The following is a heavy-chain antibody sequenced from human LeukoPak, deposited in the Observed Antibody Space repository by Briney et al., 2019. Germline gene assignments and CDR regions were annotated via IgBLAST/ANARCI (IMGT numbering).Heavy chain of an antibody. CDR1: GHSFSSGGFY. CDR2: IYYTKTT. Sequence: PSETLSLTCSVSGHSFSSGGFYWGWIRQHPGKDLEWLGYIYYTKTTYYNPALKSRVSMSLDTSKSQFSLRLTSMSAADTAVYDCARGSYAYYGAIDHWGQGTLVTVSS. J-gene: IGHJ4*02. D-gene: IGHD3-16*01. V-gene: IGHV4-31*03. CDR3: ARGSYAYYGAIDH.